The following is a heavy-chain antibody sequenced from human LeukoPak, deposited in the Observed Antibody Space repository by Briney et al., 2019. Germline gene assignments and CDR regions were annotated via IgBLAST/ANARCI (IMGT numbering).Heavy chain of an antibody. CDR3: ARENDSSGSWLDP. D-gene: IGHD3-22*01. CDR1: GYTFTGYY. Sequence: ASVKVSCKASGYTFTGYYMHWVRQATGQGLEWMRWINPNSGGTNYAQKFQGRVTMTRDTSISTAYMELSRLRSDDTAVYYCARENDSSGSWLDPWGKGTLVTVSS. CDR2: INPNSGGT. J-gene: IGHJ5*02. V-gene: IGHV1-2*02.